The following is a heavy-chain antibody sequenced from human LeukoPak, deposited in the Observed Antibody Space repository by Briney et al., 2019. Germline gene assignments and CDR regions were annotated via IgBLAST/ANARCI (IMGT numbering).Heavy chain of an antibody. CDR3: ARGFADFVWGSYPSSY. Sequence: GGSLRLSCAASGVTFSSYSMNWVRQAPGKGLEWVSSITGSSSYIHYADSVKGRFTISRDNAKNSLYLQMNSLRAEDTAVYYCARGFADFVWGSYPSSYWGQGILVTVSS. CDR1: GVTFSSYS. CDR2: ITGSSSYI. V-gene: IGHV3-21*01. D-gene: IGHD3-16*02. J-gene: IGHJ4*02.